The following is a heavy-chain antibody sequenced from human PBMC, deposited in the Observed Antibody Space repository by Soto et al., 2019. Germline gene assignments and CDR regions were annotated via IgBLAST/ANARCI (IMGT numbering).Heavy chain of an antibody. V-gene: IGHV1-46*01. CDR3: AGDIYRDFWSGYYYYYGMDV. Sequence: ASVKVSCKASGYTFTSYYMHWVRQAPGQGLEWMGIINPSGGSTSYAQKFQGRVTMTRDTSTSTVYMELSSLRSEDTAVYYCAGDIYRDFWSGYYYYYGMDVWGQGTTVTVSS. CDR2: INPSGGST. CDR1: GYTFTSYY. D-gene: IGHD3-3*01. J-gene: IGHJ6*02.